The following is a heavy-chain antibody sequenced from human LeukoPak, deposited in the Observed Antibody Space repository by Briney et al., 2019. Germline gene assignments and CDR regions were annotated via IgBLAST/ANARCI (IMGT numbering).Heavy chain of an antibody. J-gene: IGHJ4*02. CDR2: INPKSGGT. V-gene: IGHV1-2*02. CDR3: ARDPYYYDYSHFDY. D-gene: IGHD3-22*01. Sequence: ASVKVSCKASGYTFTDYYMHWVRQAPGQGLGGMGGINPKSGGTNYAQQFEGRVTLTRDTSISTSYMEVSGLRYDDTAVYYCARDPYYYDYSHFDYWGQGTLVSVST. CDR1: GYTFTDYY.